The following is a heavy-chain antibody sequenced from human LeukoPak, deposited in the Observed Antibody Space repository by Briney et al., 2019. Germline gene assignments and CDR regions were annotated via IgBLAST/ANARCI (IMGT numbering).Heavy chain of an antibody. D-gene: IGHD3-16*02. CDR1: GGSISSGDNY. V-gene: IGHV4-61*02. Sequence: PSETLSLTCTVSGGSISSGDNYWSWIRQPAGKGLEWIGRIYTSGSTNYNPSLKSRVTISVDTSKNQFSLKLSSVTAADTAVYYCARVTFGGVVVNRDAFDIWGQGTMVTVSS. CDR2: IYTSGST. J-gene: IGHJ3*02. CDR3: ARVTFGGVVVNRDAFDI.